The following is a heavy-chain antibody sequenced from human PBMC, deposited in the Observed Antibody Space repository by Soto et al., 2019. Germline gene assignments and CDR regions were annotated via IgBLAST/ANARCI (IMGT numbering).Heavy chain of an antibody. V-gene: IGHV5-51*01. J-gene: IGHJ4*02. CDR3: SKPIVAVAGPIRAFDY. Sequence: VEALKISCKGSGYSVTSYWSGWFRQMPGKGLEWMGIIYPGDSDTRYSPSFQGQVTISADKSISTAYLQWSSLKASDTAMYYCSKPIVAVAGPIRAFDYWGKRTLDTVSS. CDR2: IYPGDSDT. D-gene: IGHD6-19*01. CDR1: GYSVTSYW.